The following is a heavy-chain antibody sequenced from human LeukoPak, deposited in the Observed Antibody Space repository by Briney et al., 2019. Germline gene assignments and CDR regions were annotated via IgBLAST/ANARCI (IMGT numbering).Heavy chain of an antibody. Sequence: GGSLRLSCAASGFTFSTYAMSWVRQAPGKGLEWVSAITGSGDSTYYPDSVRGRFTLSRDNSKNTLFLQMNTLRAEDTAVYYCAAVTPPDYWCQGTLVTVSS. CDR1: GFTFSTYA. D-gene: IGHD4-23*01. CDR2: ITGSGDST. CDR3: AAVTPPDY. V-gene: IGHV3-23*01. J-gene: IGHJ4*02.